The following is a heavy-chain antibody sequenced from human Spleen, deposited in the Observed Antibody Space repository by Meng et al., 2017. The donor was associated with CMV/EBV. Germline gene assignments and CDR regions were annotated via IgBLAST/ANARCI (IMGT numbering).Heavy chain of an antibody. V-gene: IGHV5-51*01. D-gene: IGHD2-15*01. CDR3: ARRDIVDYYYGMDV. J-gene: IGHJ6*02. Sequence: GGSLRLSCKGSGYRFADYWIGWVRQMPGKGLEWMGIIYPGDSDTRYSPSFQGQVTISADKSISTAYLQWSSLKASDTAMYYCARRDIVDYYYGMDVWGQGTTVTVSS. CDR2: IYPGDSDT. CDR1: GYRFADYW.